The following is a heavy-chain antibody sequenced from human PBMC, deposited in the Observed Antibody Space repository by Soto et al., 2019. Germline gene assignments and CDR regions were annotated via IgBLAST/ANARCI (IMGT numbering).Heavy chain of an antibody. CDR3: AVTYYYDSSGYYGNWFDP. J-gene: IGHJ5*02. CDR2: INPNSGGT. Sequence: ASVKVSCKASGYTFTGYYMHWVRQAPGQGLEWMGWINPNSGGTNYAQKFQGWVTMTRDTSISTAYMELSRLRSEDTAVYYCAVTYYYDSSGYYGNWFDPWGQGTLVTVSS. V-gene: IGHV1-2*04. CDR1: GYTFTGYY. D-gene: IGHD3-22*01.